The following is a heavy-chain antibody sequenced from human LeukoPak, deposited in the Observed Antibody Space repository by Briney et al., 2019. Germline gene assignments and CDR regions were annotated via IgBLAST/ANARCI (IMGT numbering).Heavy chain of an antibody. CDR1: GFTFSTYG. Sequence: PGGSLRLSCAASGFTFSTYGMHWVRQAPGKGLEWVAFIRYDGGRKYYADSVKGRFTISRDSPKNTLYLEMNSLRAEDTAVYYCAKDLGSGWTGDYWGQGTLVTVSS. J-gene: IGHJ4*02. CDR2: IRYDGGRK. V-gene: IGHV3-30*02. CDR3: AKDLGSGWTGDY. D-gene: IGHD6-19*01.